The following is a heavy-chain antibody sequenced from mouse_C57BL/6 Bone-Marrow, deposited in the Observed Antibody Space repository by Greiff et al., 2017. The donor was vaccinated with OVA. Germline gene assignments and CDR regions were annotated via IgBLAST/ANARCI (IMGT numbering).Heavy chain of an antibody. D-gene: IGHD1-1*01. CDR3: ARRAYGHYYAMDY. Sequence: VKLMESGAELARPGASVKLSCKASGYTFTSYGISWVKQRPGQGLEWIGEIYPRSGNTYYNEKFKGKATLTADKSSSTAYMELRSLTSEDSAVYFCARRAYGHYYAMDYWGQGTSVTVSS. CDR2: IYPRSGNT. V-gene: IGHV1-81*01. CDR1: GYTFTSYG. J-gene: IGHJ4*01.